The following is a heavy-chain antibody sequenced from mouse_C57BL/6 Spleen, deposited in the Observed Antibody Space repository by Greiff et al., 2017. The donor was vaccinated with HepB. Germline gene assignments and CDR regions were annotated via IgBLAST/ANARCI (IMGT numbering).Heavy chain of an antibody. V-gene: IGHV1-20*01. CDR1: GYSFTGYF. Sequence: VQLKQSGPELVKPGDSVKISCKASGYSFTGYFMNWVMQSHGKSLEWIGRINPYNGDTFYNQKFKGKATLTVDKSSSTAHMELRSLTSEDSAVYYCARGDYYGSSDYFDYWGQGTTLTVSS. CDR2: INPYNGDT. CDR3: ARGDYYGSSDYFDY. J-gene: IGHJ2*01. D-gene: IGHD1-1*01.